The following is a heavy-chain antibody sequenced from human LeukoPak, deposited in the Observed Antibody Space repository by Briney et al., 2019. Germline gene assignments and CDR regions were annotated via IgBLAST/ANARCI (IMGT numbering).Heavy chain of an antibody. J-gene: IGHJ6*02. CDR2: ISWNSGSI. V-gene: IGHV3-9*01. D-gene: IGHD2-2*01. CDR3: AKDPGELLSYYYGMDV. CDR1: GFTFDDYA. Sequence: GGSLRLSCAAPGFTFDDYAMHWVRQAPGKGLEWVSGISWNSGSIGYADSVKGRFTISRDNAKNSLYLQMNSLRAEDTALYYCAKDPGELLSYYYGMDVWGQGTTVTVSS.